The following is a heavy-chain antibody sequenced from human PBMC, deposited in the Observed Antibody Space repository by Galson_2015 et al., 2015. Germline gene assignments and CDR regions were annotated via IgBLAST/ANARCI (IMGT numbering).Heavy chain of an antibody. CDR2: IWYDGSNK. V-gene: IGHV3-33*01. CDR3: ARPPYYYDSSGLYFDY. CDR1: GFTLSSYG. Sequence: SLRLSCAASGFTLSSYGMHWVRQAPGKGLEWVAVIWYDGSNKYYADSVKGRFTISRDNSKNTLYLQMNSLRAEDTAVYYCARPPYYYDSSGLYFDYWGQGTLVTVSS. D-gene: IGHD3-22*01. J-gene: IGHJ4*02.